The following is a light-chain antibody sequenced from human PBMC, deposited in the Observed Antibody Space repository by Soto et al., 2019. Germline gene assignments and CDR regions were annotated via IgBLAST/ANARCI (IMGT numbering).Light chain of an antibody. CDR3: QQFDTSPYT. J-gene: IGKJ2*01. CDR1: QSVTNY. CDR2: GAS. V-gene: IGKV3-20*01. Sequence: VLTQSPGTLSLSPGERATLSCTASQSVTNYLVWYQQKAGQAPRLLIYGASSRAPGIPDRFSGSGSGTDFTLTINRLGPEDSAVYYCQQFDTSPYTFGQGTKLEIK.